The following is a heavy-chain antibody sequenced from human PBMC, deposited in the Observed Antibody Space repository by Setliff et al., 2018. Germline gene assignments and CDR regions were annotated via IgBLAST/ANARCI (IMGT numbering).Heavy chain of an antibody. CDR2: INSDGSST. J-gene: IGHJ6*03. D-gene: IGHD1-1*01. Sequence: AGSLRLSCAASGFTLSSYWMHWVRQVPGKGLVWVSRINSDGSSTGYADSVKGRFTISRDNAKNTLFLQMNSLRAEDTAVYYCARGPWKHSAYYYYYYMDVWGKGTAVTVSS. CDR3: ARGPWKHSAYYYYYYMDV. CDR1: GFTLSSYW. V-gene: IGHV3-74*01.